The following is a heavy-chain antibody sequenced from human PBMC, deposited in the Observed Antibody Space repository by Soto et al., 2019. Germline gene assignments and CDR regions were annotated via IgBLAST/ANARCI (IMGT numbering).Heavy chain of an antibody. CDR3: TTEKGY. CDR2: IRSKTDGGTP. J-gene: IGHJ4*02. V-gene: IGHV3-15*07. CDR1: GFTFTNAW. Sequence: EVQLVESGGGLVKPGESLRLSCAASGFTFTNAWMNWVRQAPGKGLEWVGRIRSKTDGGTPDYAAPVKGRFTISRDDLENTLYVQMNSLKIEDTAIYYCTTEKGYWGQGTLVTVSS.